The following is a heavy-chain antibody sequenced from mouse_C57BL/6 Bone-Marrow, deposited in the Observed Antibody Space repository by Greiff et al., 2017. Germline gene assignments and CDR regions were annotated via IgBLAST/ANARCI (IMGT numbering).Heavy chain of an antibody. CDR3: AREGGGGYYSFAY. CDR1: GYTFTSYW. V-gene: IGHV1-55*01. D-gene: IGHD2-3*01. J-gene: IGHJ3*01. Sequence: QVQLQQPGAELVKPGASVKMSCKASGYTFTSYWITWVKQRPGQGLEWIGDIYPGSGSTNYNEKFKSKATLTVDTSSSTAYMQLSSLTSEDSAVDYCAREGGGGYYSFAYWGQGTLVTVSA. CDR2: IYPGSGST.